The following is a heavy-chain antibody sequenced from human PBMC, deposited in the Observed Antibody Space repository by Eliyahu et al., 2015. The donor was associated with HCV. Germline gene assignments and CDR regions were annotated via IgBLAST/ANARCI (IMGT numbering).Heavy chain of an antibody. CDR2: ISSSSSTI. D-gene: IGHD2-2*01. J-gene: IGHJ4*02. CDR3: ARRYCSSTSCSNYFDY. Sequence: EVQLVESGGGLVQPGGSLRLSCAASGFTFXXYSMNWVRQAPGKGLXWVSYISSSSSTIYYADSVKGRFTISRDNAKNSLYLQMNSLRDEDTALYYCARRYCSSTSCSNYFDYWGQGTLVTVSS. V-gene: IGHV3-48*02. CDR1: GFTFXXYS.